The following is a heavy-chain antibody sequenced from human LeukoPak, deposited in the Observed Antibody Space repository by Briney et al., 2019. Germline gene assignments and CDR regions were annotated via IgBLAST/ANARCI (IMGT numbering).Heavy chain of an antibody. V-gene: IGHV4-34*01. CDR1: GGSFSGYY. CDR3: ARGRTDYDFWSGYPDAFDI. CDR2: INHSGST. J-gene: IGHJ3*02. Sequence: PSETLSLTCAVYGGSFSGYYWSWIRQPPGKGLEWIGEINHSGSTNYNPSLKSRVTISVDTSKNQFSLKLSSVTAADTAVYYCARGRTDYDFWSGYPDAFDIWGQGTMVTVSS. D-gene: IGHD3-3*01.